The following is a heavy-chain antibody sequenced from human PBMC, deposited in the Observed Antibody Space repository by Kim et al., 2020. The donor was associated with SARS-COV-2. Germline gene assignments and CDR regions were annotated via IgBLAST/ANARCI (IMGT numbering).Heavy chain of an antibody. CDR3: ARHSYSGTPGDDF. Sequence: GGSLRLSCEASGFTFINHYIHWVRQAPGKGLVWVSRIATDGYRTDYADSVRGRFTMSRDNAKSTVYLQMNSLRVEDTAVYYCARHSYSGTPGDDFWGQGTLVTASS. D-gene: IGHD1-26*01. J-gene: IGHJ4*02. V-gene: IGHV3-74*01. CDR2: IATDGYRT. CDR1: GFTFINHY.